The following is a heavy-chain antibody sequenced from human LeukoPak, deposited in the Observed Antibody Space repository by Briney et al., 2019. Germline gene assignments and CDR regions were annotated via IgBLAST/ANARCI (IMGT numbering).Heavy chain of an antibody. Sequence: SETLSLTCTVSGGSISSYYWSWIRQPPGKGLEWIGYIYYSGSTNYNPSLKSRVTISVDTSKNQFSLKLSSVTAADTAVYYCARHARAVGTSSPHWYFDLWGRGTLVTVSS. D-gene: IGHD3-10*01. CDR3: ARHARAVGTSSPHWYFDL. CDR1: GGSISSYY. J-gene: IGHJ2*01. CDR2: IYYSGST. V-gene: IGHV4-59*08.